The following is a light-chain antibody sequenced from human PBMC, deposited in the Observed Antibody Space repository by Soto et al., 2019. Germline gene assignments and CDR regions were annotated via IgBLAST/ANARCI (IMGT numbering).Light chain of an antibody. CDR3: AAWDDGLNGFWV. CDR2: SNN. J-gene: IGLJ1*01. CDR1: SSNIGSNT. V-gene: IGLV1-44*01. Sequence: QSVLTQPPSASGTPGQRVAISCSGSSSNIGSNTVNWYQQLPGTAPKVLIYSNNQRPSGVPDRFSGSKSGTSASLAISGLQSEDEADYYCAAWDDGLNGFWVFGTRTKVTVL.